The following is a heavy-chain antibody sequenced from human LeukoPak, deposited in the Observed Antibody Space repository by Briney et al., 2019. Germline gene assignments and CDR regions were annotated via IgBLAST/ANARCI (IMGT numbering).Heavy chain of an antibody. Sequence: ASVKVSCKASGYTFTGFHIHWVRQAPGQGLEWMGMINPNGGSTSYAQRFQGRVTMTRDTSTSTFYMELSTLRYEDTAVYYCARGSYYYMDVWVKGTTVTISS. CDR2: INPNGGST. J-gene: IGHJ6*03. CDR3: ARGSYYYMDV. CDR1: GYTFTGFH. V-gene: IGHV1-46*01.